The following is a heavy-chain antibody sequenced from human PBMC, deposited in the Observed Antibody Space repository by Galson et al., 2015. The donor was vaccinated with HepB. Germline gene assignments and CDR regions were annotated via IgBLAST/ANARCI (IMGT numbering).Heavy chain of an antibody. Sequence: SLRLSCAASGFTFSSYAMHWVRQAPGKGLEWVAVISYDGSNKYYADSVKGRFTISRDNSKNTLYLQMNSLRAEDTAVYYCAREGRDFWSGYYRWFDPWGQGTLVTVSS. D-gene: IGHD3-3*01. CDR2: ISYDGSNK. CDR3: AREGRDFWSGYYRWFDP. J-gene: IGHJ5*02. V-gene: IGHV3-30-3*01. CDR1: GFTFSSYA.